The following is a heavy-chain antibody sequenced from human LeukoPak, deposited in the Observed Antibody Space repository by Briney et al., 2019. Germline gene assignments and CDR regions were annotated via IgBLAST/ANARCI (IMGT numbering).Heavy chain of an antibody. Sequence: GGSLRLSCAASGFTFSSYGMHGVRQAPGKGLEWVAVISYDGSNKYYADSVKGRFTISRDNSKNTLYLQMNSLRAEDTAVYYCAKESTSLTVTPSFFDYWGQGTLSPSPQ. CDR1: GFTFSSYG. V-gene: IGHV3-30*18. J-gene: IGHJ4*02. CDR3: AKESTSLTVTPSFFDY. D-gene: IGHD4-17*01. CDR2: ISYDGSNK.